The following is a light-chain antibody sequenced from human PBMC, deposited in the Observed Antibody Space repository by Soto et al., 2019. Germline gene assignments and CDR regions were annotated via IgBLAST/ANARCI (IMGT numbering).Light chain of an antibody. CDR3: QQYNSLFWT. V-gene: IGKV1-5*03. Sequence: DVQMTQSPSTLSASVGDRVTITCRASQHISGWLAWYQQKPGKAPELLIYKTSNLQTGVPSRFSGSAFGTEFTLTISSLQPDDSATYYCQQYNSLFWTFGQGNRVQIK. J-gene: IGKJ1*01. CDR1: QHISGW. CDR2: KTS.